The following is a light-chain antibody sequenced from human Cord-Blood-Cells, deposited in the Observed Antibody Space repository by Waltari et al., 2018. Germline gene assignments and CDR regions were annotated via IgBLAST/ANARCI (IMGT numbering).Light chain of an antibody. CDR3: SSYTSSSTVV. CDR2: GVR. J-gene: IGLJ2*01. V-gene: IGLV2-14*01. Sequence: QSALTQPASVSGSPGQSITIPCTGTSSDVGGYNSVFWYQQHPGKAPKLMIYGVRNRPSGVSNRFSGSKAGNTASLTISGLQAEDEADYYCSSYTSSSTVVFGGGTKLTVL. CDR1: SSDVGGYNS.